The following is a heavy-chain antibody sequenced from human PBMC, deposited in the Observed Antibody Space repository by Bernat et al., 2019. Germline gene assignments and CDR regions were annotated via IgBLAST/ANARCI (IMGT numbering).Heavy chain of an antibody. CDR1: GFTFSSYW. CDR2: INSDGSST. CDR3: ARSDFSSSWTNYCYYGMDV. V-gene: IGHV3-74*01. D-gene: IGHD6-13*01. Sequence: EVQLVESGGGLVQPGGSLRLSCAASGFTFSSYWMHWVRQAPGKGLVWVSRINSDGSSTSYADSVKGRFTISRDNAKNTLYLQMNSLRAEDTAVYYCARSDFSSSWTNYCYYGMDVWGQGTTVTVSS. J-gene: IGHJ6*02.